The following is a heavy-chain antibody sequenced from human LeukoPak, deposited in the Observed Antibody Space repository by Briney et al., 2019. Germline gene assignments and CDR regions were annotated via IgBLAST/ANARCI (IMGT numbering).Heavy chain of an antibody. V-gene: IGHV3-20*04. D-gene: IGHD5-24*01. J-gene: IGHJ4*02. CDR2: INWNGAWT. Sequence: GGSLRLSCAASGFKFDDYGMSWARQAPGKGLEWVCDINWNGAWTGYADSVKGRFTISRDNAKNSLYLQMNSLRAEDTAVYYCARLGLQDGYPDYYFDYWGQGTLVTVSS. CDR3: ARLGLQDGYPDYYFDY. CDR1: GFKFDDYG.